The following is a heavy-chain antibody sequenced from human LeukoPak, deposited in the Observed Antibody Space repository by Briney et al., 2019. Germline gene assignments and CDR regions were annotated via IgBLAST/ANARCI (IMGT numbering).Heavy chain of an antibody. D-gene: IGHD3-10*02. V-gene: IGHV3-21*01. CDR3: ATVRGVRYYYYYGMDV. CDR1: GFTFSSYS. CDR2: ISSSSSYI. Sequence: GGSLRLSCAASGFTFSSYSMNWVCQAPGKGLEWVSSISSSSSYIYYADSVKGRFTISRDNAKNSLYLQMNSLRAEDTAVYYCATVRGVRYYYYYGMDVWGQGTTVTVSS. J-gene: IGHJ6*02.